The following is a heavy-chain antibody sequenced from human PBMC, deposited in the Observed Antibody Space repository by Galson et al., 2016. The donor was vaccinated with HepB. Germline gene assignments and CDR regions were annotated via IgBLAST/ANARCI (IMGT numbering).Heavy chain of an antibody. Sequence: SVKVSCKASGYTFTNYDINWVRQAPGQGLEWMAWMNPNNGHTGHAWDFEGRVTMTRDTSMSTAYMELSSLRYEDTAVYYCARFYYGASGFYAFDIWGQGTLVTVSS. J-gene: IGHJ3*02. CDR1: GYTFTNYD. CDR3: ARFYYGASGFYAFDI. V-gene: IGHV1-8*01. CDR2: MNPNNGHT. D-gene: IGHD3-10*01.